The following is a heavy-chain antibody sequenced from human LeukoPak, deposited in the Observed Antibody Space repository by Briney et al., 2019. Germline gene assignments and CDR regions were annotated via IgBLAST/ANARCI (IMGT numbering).Heavy chain of an antibody. CDR2: IYYSGST. CDR3: ARATMIVATNWFDP. Sequence: SETLSLTCTVSGGSTSSYYWSWIRQPPGKGLEWIGYIYYSGSTNYNPSLKSRVTISVDTSKSQFSLKLSSVTAADTAVYYCARATMIVATNWFDPWGQGTLVTVSS. D-gene: IGHD3-22*01. V-gene: IGHV4-59*01. CDR1: GGSTSSYY. J-gene: IGHJ5*02.